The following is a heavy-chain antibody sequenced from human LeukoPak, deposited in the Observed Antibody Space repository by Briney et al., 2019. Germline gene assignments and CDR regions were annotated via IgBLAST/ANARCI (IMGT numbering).Heavy chain of an antibody. Sequence: ASVKVSCKASGHTFTSYDINWVRQATGQGPEWMGWMNPNNGNTGYAQKFQGRVTMTRNTSISTAYMEVSSLRSEDTAVYYCARAPGGYGSIFWGQGTLVTVSS. V-gene: IGHV1-8*01. CDR3: ARAPGGYGSIF. J-gene: IGHJ4*02. CDR1: GHTFTSYD. D-gene: IGHD3-10*01. CDR2: MNPNNGNT.